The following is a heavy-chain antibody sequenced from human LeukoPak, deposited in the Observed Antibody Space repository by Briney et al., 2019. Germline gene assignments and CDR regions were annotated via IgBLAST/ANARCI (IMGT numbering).Heavy chain of an antibody. CDR1: GFTFSSYS. D-gene: IGHD6-19*01. CDR3: ARVGYSSGWNTYYFDY. CDR2: ISSSSNYI. V-gene: IGHV3-21*01. J-gene: IGHJ4*02. Sequence: GGSLRLSCAASGFTFSSYSMTWVRQAPGKGLEWVSSISSSSNYIYYADSVKGRFTISRANAKHSLSLQMNSLRAEDTAVYYCARVGYSSGWNTYYFDYWGQGTLVTVSS.